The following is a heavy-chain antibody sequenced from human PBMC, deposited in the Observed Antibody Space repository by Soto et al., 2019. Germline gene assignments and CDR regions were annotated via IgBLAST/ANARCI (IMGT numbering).Heavy chain of an antibody. CDR2: ISSSSSYI. D-gene: IGHD3-16*01. V-gene: IGHV3-21*01. CDR1: GFTFSSYS. J-gene: IGHJ3*02. Sequence: EVQLVESGGGLVKPGGSLRLSCAASGFTFSSYSMNWVRQAPGKGLEWVSSISSSSSYIYYADSVKGRFTISRDNAKNSLDLQMNSLSAEDTAVYYCARDSQLIFADAFDIWGQGTMVSVSS. CDR3: ARDSQLIFADAFDI.